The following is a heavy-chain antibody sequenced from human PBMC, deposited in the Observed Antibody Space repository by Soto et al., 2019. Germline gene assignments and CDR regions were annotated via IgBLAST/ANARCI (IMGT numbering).Heavy chain of an antibody. V-gene: IGHV1-3*01. J-gene: IGHJ4*02. D-gene: IGHD7-27*01. CDR2: INAGYGNT. CDR3: ARDTGDGTFDF. Sequence: ASVKVSCKASGYTFSSYAMHWVRQAPGQRLEWMGWINAGYGNTKSSQKFQDRVTISRDTSASTAYTELTSLRSEDTAVYYCARDTGDGTFDFWGQGTLVTVSP. CDR1: GYTFSSYA.